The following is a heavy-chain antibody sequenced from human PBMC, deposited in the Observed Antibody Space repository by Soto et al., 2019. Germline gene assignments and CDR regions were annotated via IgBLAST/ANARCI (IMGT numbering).Heavy chain of an antibody. CDR1: GFTFSSYS. D-gene: IGHD6-19*01. CDR3: ARDDSGWYLGY. J-gene: IGHJ4*02. CDR2: ISSSTATI. V-gene: IGHV3-48*01. Sequence: EVQLVESGGGLVQPGGSLRLSCAASGFTFSSYSMNWVRQAPGKGLEWVSYISSSTATIYYADSVKGRFTISRDNAKNSLCLQMNSLRAEDTAVYYCARDDSGWYLGYWGQGTLVTVSS.